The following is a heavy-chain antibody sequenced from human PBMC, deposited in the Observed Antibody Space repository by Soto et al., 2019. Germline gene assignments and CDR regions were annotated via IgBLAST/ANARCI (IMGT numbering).Heavy chain of an antibody. Sequence: SETLSLTCGVSGYSISSGYYWGWIRQPLGKGLEWIGSIYHSGSTYYNPSLKSRVTISVDTSKNQFSLKLSSVTAADTAVYYCGAAAGTNWFDPWGQGTLVTVSS. CDR2: IYHSGST. J-gene: IGHJ5*02. CDR3: GAAAGTNWFDP. CDR1: GYSISSGYY. D-gene: IGHD6-13*01. V-gene: IGHV4-38-2*01.